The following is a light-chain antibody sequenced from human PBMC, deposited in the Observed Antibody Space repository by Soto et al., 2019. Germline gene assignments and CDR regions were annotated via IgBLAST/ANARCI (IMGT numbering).Light chain of an antibody. CDR3: TSYVGSDIWV. CDR1: SSDVGAYKY. J-gene: IGLJ3*02. CDR2: EVS. V-gene: IGLV2-8*01. Sequence: QSALTQPPSASGSPGQSVTITCTGTSSDVGAYKYVSWYQQYPGKAPKLMIYEVSKRPSGVPARFPGSKSGNTASLTVSGLQSEDEADYYCTSYVGSDIWVFGGGTKVTVL.